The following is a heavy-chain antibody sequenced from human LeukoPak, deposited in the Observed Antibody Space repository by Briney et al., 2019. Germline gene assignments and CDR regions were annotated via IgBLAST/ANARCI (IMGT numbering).Heavy chain of an antibody. CDR1: GFTFSTFW. J-gene: IGHJ4*02. Sequence: GGSLRLSCVASGFTFSTFWMHWVRQVPGKGLLWVSRVSGDGSSTKYADSLKGRFTISRDNAKNTLYLQMNSLRAEDMAVYFCARASTTVPNLLDNWGQGTLVTVSS. V-gene: IGHV3-74*03. D-gene: IGHD4-17*01. CDR3: ARASTTVPNLLDN. CDR2: VSGDGSST.